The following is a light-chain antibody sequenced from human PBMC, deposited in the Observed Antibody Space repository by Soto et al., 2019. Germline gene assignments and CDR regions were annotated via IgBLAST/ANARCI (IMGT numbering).Light chain of an antibody. V-gene: IGKV1-12*01. CDR2: SAS. CDR1: QGIDSW. CDR3: QQYYSTPIT. J-gene: IGKJ5*01. Sequence: DIQMTQSPSSVSASVGDRVTITCRASQGIDSWLAWYQQKPGKAPKILIYSASTLQSGVPSRFSGSGSGTDFTLTISSLQPEDVAVYYCQQYYSTPITFGQGTRLEIK.